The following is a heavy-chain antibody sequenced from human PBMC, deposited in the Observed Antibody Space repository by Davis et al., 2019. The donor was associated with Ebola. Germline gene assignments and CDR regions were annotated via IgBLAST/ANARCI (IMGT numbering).Heavy chain of an antibody. D-gene: IGHD4-23*01. V-gene: IGHV3-30*03. Sequence: GGSLRLSCAASGFTFSTYGMHWVRQAPGKGLEWVAVISNDGSNKYYADSVKGRFTISRDTPKNMVFLQMNSLRDDDTAVYYCARALGGNAVNYGMDVWGQGTTVTVSS. J-gene: IGHJ6*02. CDR2: ISNDGSNK. CDR3: ARALGGNAVNYGMDV. CDR1: GFTFSTYG.